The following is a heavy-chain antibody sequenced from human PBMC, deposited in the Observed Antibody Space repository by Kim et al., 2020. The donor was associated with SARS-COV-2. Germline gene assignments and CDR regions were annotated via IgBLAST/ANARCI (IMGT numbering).Heavy chain of an antibody. CDR3: ARDNSSGNMGLFDY. CDR1: GYTFTSYA. D-gene: IGHD6-19*01. Sequence: ASVKVSCKASGYTFTSYAMNWVRQAPGQGLEWMGWINTNTGNLTYAQGFTGRFVFSLDTSVSTAYLQISSLKAEDTAVYYCARDNSSGNMGLFDYWGQGTLVTVSS. J-gene: IGHJ4*02. V-gene: IGHV7-4-1*02. CDR2: INTNTGNL.